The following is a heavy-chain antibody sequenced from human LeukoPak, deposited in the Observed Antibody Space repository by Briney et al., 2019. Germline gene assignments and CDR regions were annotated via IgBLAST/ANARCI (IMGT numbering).Heavy chain of an antibody. CDR3: VRDWFGELR. Sequence: GGSLRLSCATSGFTFRNYWMHWVRQAPGKGLVWISRINNEGTGTIYADFVKGRFTISRDNAENTLYLQMNSLRVEDTAVYYCVRDWFGELRWGQGTQVTVSS. V-gene: IGHV3-74*01. CDR1: GFTFRNYW. CDR2: INNEGTGT. J-gene: IGHJ4*02. D-gene: IGHD3-10*01.